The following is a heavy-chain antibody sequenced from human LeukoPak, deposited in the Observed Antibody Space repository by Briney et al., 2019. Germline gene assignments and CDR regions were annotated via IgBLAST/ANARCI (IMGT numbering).Heavy chain of an antibody. V-gene: IGHV4-61*02. CDR1: GGSISSGSYY. CDR2: IYTSGST. J-gene: IGHJ3*02. CDR3: ARDGGNIVVVPAAEADAFDI. Sequence: SQTLSLTCTVSGGSISSGSYYWRWIRQPAGKGLEWIGRIYTSGSTNYNPSLKSRVTISVDTFKNSFTVKLSSVSAADTAVYYCARDGGNIVVVPAAEADAFDIWGQETMVTVSS. D-gene: IGHD2-2*01.